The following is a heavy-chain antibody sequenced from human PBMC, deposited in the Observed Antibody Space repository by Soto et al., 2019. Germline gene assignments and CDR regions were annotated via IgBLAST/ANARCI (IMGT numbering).Heavy chain of an antibody. Sequence: AAGVKCSNYGVSLVRQATGKGLEWVSTISGSGGSTYYADSVKGRFTISRDNSKNTLYLQMNSLRAEDTAVYYCAKAGSAVVPAAELWFDPWGQGTLVTVSS. D-gene: IGHD2-2*01. V-gene: IGHV3-23*01. CDR1: GVKCSNYG. J-gene: IGHJ5*02. CDR3: AKAGSAVVPAAELWFDP. CDR2: ISGSGGST.